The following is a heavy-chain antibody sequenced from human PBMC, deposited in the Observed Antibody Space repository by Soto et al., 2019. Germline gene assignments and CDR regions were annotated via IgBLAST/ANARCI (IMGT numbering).Heavy chain of an antibody. J-gene: IGHJ6*02. V-gene: IGHV1-3*01. Sequence: VASVKVSCKASGFSLTGYYFHWIRAAPGQGLEWMGWINGGTGQTRYSQRFQDRVTITRDTSASTAYMELTSLTSEDTAVYYCARGKGMEENYYYYGMDIWGQGTTVTVSS. CDR1: GFSLTGYY. CDR2: INGGTGQT. D-gene: IGHD1-1*01. CDR3: ARGKGMEENYYYYGMDI.